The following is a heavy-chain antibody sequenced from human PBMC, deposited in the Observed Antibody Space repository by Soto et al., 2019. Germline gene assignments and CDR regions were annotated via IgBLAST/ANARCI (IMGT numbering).Heavy chain of an antibody. J-gene: IGHJ6*02. CDR3: SGCSGGACHQNYGMDV. V-gene: IGHV3-9*01. Sequence: GGSLRLSCVASGFTVDDYAMHWVRQAPGKGLEWVSGISANGDNVDYADSVKGRFTVSRDNAKNSLFLQMNSLRAEDTAVYYCSGCSGGACHQNYGMDVWGQGTTVTVSS. CDR2: ISANGDNV. D-gene: IGHD2-15*01. CDR1: GFTVDDYA.